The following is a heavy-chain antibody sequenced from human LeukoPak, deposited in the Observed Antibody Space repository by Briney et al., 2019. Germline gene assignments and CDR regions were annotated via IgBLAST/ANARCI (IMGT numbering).Heavy chain of an antibody. CDR2: IYYSGST. J-gene: IGHJ1*01. CDR3: ARLIAAAGTEYFQH. Sequence: SETLSLTCTVSGGSISSSSYYWGWIRQPPGKGLEWIGSIYYSGSTYYNPSLKSRVTISVDTSKNQFSLKLSSVTAADKAVYYCARLIAAAGTEYFQHWGQGTLVTVSS. D-gene: IGHD6-13*01. V-gene: IGHV4-39*01. CDR1: GGSISSSSYY.